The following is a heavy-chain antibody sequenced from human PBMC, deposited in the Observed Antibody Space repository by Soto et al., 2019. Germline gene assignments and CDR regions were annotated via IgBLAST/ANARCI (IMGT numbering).Heavy chain of an antibody. CDR2: IRGKAYSGTT. CDR3: AKDSGSSGSDAFDI. V-gene: IGHV3-49*04. Sequence: PGGSLRLSCTTSGFTFGGYAMSWVRQAPGKGLEWVGFIRGKAYSGTTEYAASVRGRFTISRDDSKSIAYLQMNSLRAEDTALYYCAKDSGSSGSDAFDIWGQGTMVTVSS. J-gene: IGHJ3*02. D-gene: IGHD3-22*01. CDR1: GFTFGGYA.